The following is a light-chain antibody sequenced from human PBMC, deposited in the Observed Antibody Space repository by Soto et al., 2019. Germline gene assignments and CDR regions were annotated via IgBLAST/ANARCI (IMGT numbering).Light chain of an antibody. CDR1: QSISSW. Sequence: DIQMTQSPSTLSASVGDRVTITFRASQSISSWLAWYQQKPGKAPKLLIYDASSLESGVPSRFSGSGSGTEFTLTISSLQPDDFATYYCQQYNSYSPLTFGGGTKVDIK. CDR2: DAS. V-gene: IGKV1-5*01. J-gene: IGKJ4*01. CDR3: QQYNSYSPLT.